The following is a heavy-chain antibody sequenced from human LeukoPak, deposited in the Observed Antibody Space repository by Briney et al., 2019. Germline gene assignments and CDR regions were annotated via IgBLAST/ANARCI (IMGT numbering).Heavy chain of an antibody. V-gene: IGHV3-21*01. D-gene: IGHD4-17*01. CDR3: ARDKYGDYVIDY. J-gene: IGHJ4*02. CDR1: GFTFSSYA. CDR2: ISGSSSYI. Sequence: PGGSLRLSCAASGFTFSSYAMSWVRQAPGKGLEWVSSISGSSSYIYYADSVKGRFTISRDNAKNSLYLQMNSLRAEDTAVYYCARDKYGDYVIDYWGQGTLVTVSS.